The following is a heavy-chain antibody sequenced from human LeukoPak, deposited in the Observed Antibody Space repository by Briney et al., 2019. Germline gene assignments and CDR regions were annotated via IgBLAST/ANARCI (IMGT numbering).Heavy chain of an antibody. D-gene: IGHD6-19*01. Sequence: PSETLSHTCAVYGGSFSGYYWSWIRQPPGKGLEWIGEINHSGSTNYNPSLKSRVTISVDTSKNQFSLKLSSVTAADTAVYYCARDVRYISGWFHYPTNWFDPWGLGTLVTVSS. V-gene: IGHV4-34*01. J-gene: IGHJ5*02. CDR3: ARDVRYISGWFHYPTNWFDP. CDR1: GGSFSGYY. CDR2: INHSGST.